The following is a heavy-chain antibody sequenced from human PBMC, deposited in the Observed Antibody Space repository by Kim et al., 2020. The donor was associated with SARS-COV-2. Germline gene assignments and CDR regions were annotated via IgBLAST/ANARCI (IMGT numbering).Heavy chain of an antibody. J-gene: IGHJ6*02. CDR3: ARGGYSTSTYYYYGMDV. D-gene: IGHD6-6*01. CDR2: IIPIFGTA. V-gene: IGHV1-69*13. CDR1: GGTFSSYA. Sequence: SVKVSCKASGGTFSSYAISWVRQAPGQGLEWMGGIIPIFGTANYAQKFQGRVTITADESTSTAYMELSSLRSEDTVVYYCARGGYSTSTYYYYGMDVWGQGTTVTVSS.